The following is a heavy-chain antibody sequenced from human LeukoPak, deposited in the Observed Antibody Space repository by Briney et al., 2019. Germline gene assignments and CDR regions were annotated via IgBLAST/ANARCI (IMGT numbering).Heavy chain of an antibody. CDR2: IIPIFGTA. CDR3: ARGQEGATYYFDY. J-gene: IGHJ4*02. V-gene: IGHV1-69*05. D-gene: IGHD1-26*01. Sequence: SVKVSCKASGGTFSSYAISWVRQAPGQGLEWMGGIIPIFGTANYAQMFQGRVTITTDESTSTAYMELSSLRSEGTAVYYCARGQEGATYYFDYWGQGTLVTVSS. CDR1: GGTFSSYA.